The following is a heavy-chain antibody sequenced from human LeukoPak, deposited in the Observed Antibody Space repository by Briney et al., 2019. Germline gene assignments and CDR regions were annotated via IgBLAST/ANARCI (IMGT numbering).Heavy chain of an antibody. Sequence: GGSLRLSCAASSVTSRNSWMHWVRQAPGKGLEWVSGISGSGGSTYYADSVKGRFTISRDNSKNTLYLQMNSLRAEDTAVYCAKVPDYYDSSGYYYYYGMDVWGQGTTVTVSS. J-gene: IGHJ6*02. CDR3: AKVPDYYDSSGYYYYYGMDV. V-gene: IGHV3-23*01. CDR1: SVTSRNSW. D-gene: IGHD3-22*01. CDR2: ISGSGGST.